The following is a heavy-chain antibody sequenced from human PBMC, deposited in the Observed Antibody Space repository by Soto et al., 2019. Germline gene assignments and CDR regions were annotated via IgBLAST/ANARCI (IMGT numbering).Heavy chain of an antibody. CDR3: ARQQSDDYIWGSYRTGEGPSGDHGFKPSDAFDI. CDR1: GFTFSSYW. D-gene: IGHD3-16*02. CDR2: INSDGSST. Sequence: GGSLRLSCAASGFTFSSYWMHWVRQAPGKGLVWVSRINSDGSSTSYADSVKGRFTISRDNAKNTLYLQMNSLRAEDTAVYYCARQQSDDYIWGSYRTGEGPSGDHGFKPSDAFDIWGQGTMVTVSS. V-gene: IGHV3-74*01. J-gene: IGHJ3*02.